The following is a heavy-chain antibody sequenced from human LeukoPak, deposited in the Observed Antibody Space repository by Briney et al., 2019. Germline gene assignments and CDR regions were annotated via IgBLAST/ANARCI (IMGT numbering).Heavy chain of an antibody. Sequence: SETLSLTCAVYGGSFSGYYWSWIRQPPGKGLEWIGEINHSGSTNYNPSLKSRVTISVDTYKNQFSLKLSSVTAADTAVYYCAKRAPRYYYDSVGFDPWGQGPLVTVSS. CDR1: GGSFSGYY. V-gene: IGHV4-34*01. D-gene: IGHD3-22*01. CDR3: AKRAPRYYYDSVGFDP. J-gene: IGHJ5*02. CDR2: INHSGST.